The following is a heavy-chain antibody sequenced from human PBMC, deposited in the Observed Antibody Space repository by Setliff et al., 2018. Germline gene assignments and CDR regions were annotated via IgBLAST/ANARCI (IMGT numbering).Heavy chain of an antibody. J-gene: IGHJ6*03. CDR1: GYTFTSYG. D-gene: IGHD5-12*01. Sequence: GASVKVSCKASGYTFTSYGFSWVRQAPGQGLEWMGIIYPSGGSISYAQKFQGRVTMTRDTSTSTVYVELSSLRTEDTAVYYCAREGVDIRSSTDYRYYMDVWGKGTTVTVSS. V-gene: IGHV1-46*01. CDR3: AREGVDIRSSTDYRYYMDV. CDR2: IYPSGGSI.